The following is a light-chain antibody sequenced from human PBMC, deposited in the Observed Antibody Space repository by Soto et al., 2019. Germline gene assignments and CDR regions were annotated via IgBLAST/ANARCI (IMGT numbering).Light chain of an antibody. CDR2: GAS. CDR3: QQYGSSPRT. Sequence: QSAAALSVSPGERATLSCRASQSVSSNLAWYQQKPGQAPRLLIYGASSRATGIPDRFSGSGSGTDFTLTISRLEPEDFAVYYCQQYGSSPRTFGQGTKVDIK. CDR1: QSVSSN. V-gene: IGKV3-20*01. J-gene: IGKJ1*01.